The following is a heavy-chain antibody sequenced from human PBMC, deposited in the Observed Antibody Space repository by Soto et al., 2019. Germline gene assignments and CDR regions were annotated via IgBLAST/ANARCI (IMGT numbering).Heavy chain of an antibody. J-gene: IGHJ3*02. Sequence: ASVKGSCKASGGSSSSYTISWVRQAPGQGLEWMGRIIPILGIANYAQKFQGRVTITADKSTSTAYMELSSLRSEDTAVYYCASIAVAGDDALDIRDQGTLVTVPS. V-gene: IGHV1-69*02. CDR2: IIPILGIA. CDR1: GGSSSSYT. D-gene: IGHD6-19*01. CDR3: ASIAVAGDDALDI.